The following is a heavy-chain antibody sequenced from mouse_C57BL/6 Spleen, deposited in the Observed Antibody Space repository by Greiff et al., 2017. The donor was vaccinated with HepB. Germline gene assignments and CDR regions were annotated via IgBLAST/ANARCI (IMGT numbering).Heavy chain of an antibody. CDR1: GYTFTDYN. CDR3: ARANWDVKMAY. J-gene: IGHJ3*01. V-gene: IGHV1-18*01. Sequence: DVQLQESGPELVKPGASVKIPCKASGYTFTDYNMDWVKQSHGKSLEWIGDINPNNGGTIYNQKFKGKATLTVDKSSSTAYMELRSLTSEDTAVYYCARANWDVKMAYWGQGTLVTVSA. D-gene: IGHD4-1*01. CDR2: INPNNGGT.